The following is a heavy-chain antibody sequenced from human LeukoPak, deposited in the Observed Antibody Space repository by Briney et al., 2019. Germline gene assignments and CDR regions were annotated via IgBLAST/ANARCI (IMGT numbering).Heavy chain of an antibody. J-gene: IGHJ4*02. CDR3: AGGGYCSSSSCFAPLFDW. D-gene: IGHD2-2*01. CDR2: IYNSETT. Sequence: SETLSFTCTVSGASISRYYWSWIRQSPGKGLEWIGYIYNSETTNYNPSLKSRVAMSLYTSRSQFSLRLRSVTAADTALYFCAGGGYCSSSSCFAPLFDWWGRGTLVTVSS. CDR1: GASISRYY. V-gene: IGHV4-59*01.